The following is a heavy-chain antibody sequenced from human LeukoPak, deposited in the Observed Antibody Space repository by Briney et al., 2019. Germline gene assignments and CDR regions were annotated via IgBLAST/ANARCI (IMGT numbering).Heavy chain of an antibody. J-gene: IGHJ4*02. CDR3: ARAWGDGFNPRYDMRYFDY. CDR1: GYTFTSYG. D-gene: IGHD5-24*01. Sequence: GASVKVSCKASGYTFTSYGISWVRQAPGQGLEWMGWISAYNGNTNYAQKLQGRVTMTTDTSTSTAYMELRSLRSDDTAVYYCARAWGDGFNPRYDMRYFDYWGQGTLVTVSS. V-gene: IGHV1-18*01. CDR2: ISAYNGNT.